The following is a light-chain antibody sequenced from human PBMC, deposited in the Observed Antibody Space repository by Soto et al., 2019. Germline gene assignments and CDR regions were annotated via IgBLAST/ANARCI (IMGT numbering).Light chain of an antibody. V-gene: IGLV2-14*01. J-gene: IGLJ1*01. CDR3: TSYTTSSTLV. Sequence: QSALTQPASVSGSPGQSITISCTGTSSDVGSYDYVSWYQQHPGKAPKLIIYEVSNRPSGVSNRFSGSKSGNTASLIISGLQAEDESDYYCTSYTTSSTLVFGAGTKLTVL. CDR2: EVS. CDR1: SSDVGSYDY.